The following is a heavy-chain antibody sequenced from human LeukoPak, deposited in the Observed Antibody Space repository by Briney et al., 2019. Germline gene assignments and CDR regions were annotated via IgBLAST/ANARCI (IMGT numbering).Heavy chain of an antibody. CDR2: IYYSGST. Sequence: PSETLSLTCTVSGGSISSYYWGWIRQPPGKGLEWIGSIYYSGSTYYNPSLKSRVTISVDTSKNQFSLKLSSVTAADTAVYYCARDPHITMVRGAKSLSFDYWDQGTLVTVSS. CDR3: ARDPHITMVRGAKSLSFDY. CDR1: GGSISSYY. V-gene: IGHV4-39*07. D-gene: IGHD3-10*01. J-gene: IGHJ4*02.